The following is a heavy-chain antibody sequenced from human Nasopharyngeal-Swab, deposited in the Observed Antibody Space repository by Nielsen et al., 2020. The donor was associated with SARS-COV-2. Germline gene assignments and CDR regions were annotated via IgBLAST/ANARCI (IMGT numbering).Heavy chain of an antibody. Sequence: ASVKVSCQTSGYTFTSYGISWVRHAPGQGLEWLGSISVHNGYTNYPQKLQSRVTMTTDTSTTTASMELRSLRSADTAVYYCARDSIAFGGPEGDYWGQGTLVTVSS. D-gene: IGHD3-16*01. J-gene: IGHJ4*02. CDR1: GYTFTSYG. V-gene: IGHV1-18*01. CDR3: ARDSIAFGGPEGDY. CDR2: ISVHNGYT.